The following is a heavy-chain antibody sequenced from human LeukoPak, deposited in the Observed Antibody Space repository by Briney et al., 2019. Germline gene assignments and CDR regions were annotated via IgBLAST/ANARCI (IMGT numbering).Heavy chain of an antibody. J-gene: IGHJ6*03. CDR2: IIGSGGST. D-gene: IGHD1-26*01. CDR3: ARVASELYGYNYYYYMDV. CDR1: GFTFRGYA. V-gene: IGHV3-23*01. Sequence: PGGSLRLSCAASGFTFRGYAMSWVRQAPGKGLEWVSAIIGSGGSTYQADSVKGRLTISRDNAKNSLYLQMNSLRAEDTALYHCARVASELYGYNYYYYMDVWGKGTTVTVSS.